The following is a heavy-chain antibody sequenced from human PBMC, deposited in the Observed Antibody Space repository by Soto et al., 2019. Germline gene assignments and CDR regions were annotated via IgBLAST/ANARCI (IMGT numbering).Heavy chain of an antibody. CDR2: ISAYNGNT. CDR1: GYTFTSYG. D-gene: IGHD3-9*01. CDR3: ARDLPSLRYFDWSTGAFDI. V-gene: IGHV1-18*01. Sequence: GASVKVSCKDSGYTFTSYGISWVRQAPGQRLEWMGWISAYNGNTNYAQKLQGRVTMTTDTSTSTAYMELRSLRSDDTAVYYCARDLPSLRYFDWSTGAFDIWGQGTMVTV. J-gene: IGHJ3*02.